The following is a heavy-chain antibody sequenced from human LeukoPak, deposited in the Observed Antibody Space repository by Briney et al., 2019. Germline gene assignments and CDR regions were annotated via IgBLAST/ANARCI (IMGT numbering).Heavy chain of an antibody. V-gene: IGHV1-18*01. Sequence: ASVKVSCKASGYTFTSYGISWVRQAPGQGLEWMGWISAYNGNTNYAQKLQGRVTMTTDTSTSTAYMELRSLRSDDTAVYYCARDLLTIVGVVIANWFHPWGQATLVTVSS. J-gene: IGHJ5*02. D-gene: IGHD3-3*01. CDR2: ISAYNGNT. CDR1: GYTFTSYG. CDR3: ARDLLTIVGVVIANWFHP.